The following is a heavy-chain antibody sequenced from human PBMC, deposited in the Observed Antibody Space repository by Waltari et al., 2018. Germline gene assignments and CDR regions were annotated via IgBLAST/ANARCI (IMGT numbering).Heavy chain of an antibody. Sequence: VQLQQSGPGLVKPSQTLSLTFAISGDSVSSNSVVWHWIRHSPSRGLEWLGRTYYRSKWSYDYELSVKGRITISPDTSKNQFSLQLNSMTPEDTAVYYCARSTSSTFDSWGQGTLVTVSS. CDR3: ARSTSSTFDS. CDR2: TYYRSKWSY. D-gene: IGHD2-2*01. J-gene: IGHJ4*02. CDR1: GDSVSSNSVV. V-gene: IGHV6-1*01.